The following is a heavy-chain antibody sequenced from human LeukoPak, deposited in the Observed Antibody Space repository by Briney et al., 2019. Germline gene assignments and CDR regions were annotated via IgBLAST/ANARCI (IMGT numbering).Heavy chain of an antibody. Sequence: SETLSLTCTVSGGSISSGGYYWSWIRQHPAKGLEWIGYIYYSGSTYYNPSLKSRVTISVDTSKNQFSLKLSSVTAADTAVYYCARHYGDYRDGFDPWGQGTLVTVSS. D-gene: IGHD4-17*01. CDR2: IYYSGST. J-gene: IGHJ5*02. CDR1: GGSISSGGYY. V-gene: IGHV4-31*03. CDR3: ARHYGDYRDGFDP.